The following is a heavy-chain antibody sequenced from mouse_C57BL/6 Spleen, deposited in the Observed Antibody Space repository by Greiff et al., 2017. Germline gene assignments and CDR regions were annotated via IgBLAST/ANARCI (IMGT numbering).Heavy chain of an antibody. CDR3: ARGGHYYGSSYNYFDY. J-gene: IGHJ2*01. D-gene: IGHD1-1*01. CDR1: GYTFTSYW. CDR2: IYPGSGST. V-gene: IGHV1-55*01. Sequence: QVQLQQPGAELVKPGASVKMSCKASGYTFTSYWITWVKQRPGQGLEWIGDIYPGSGSTNYNEKFKSKAKLTVDPSSSTAYMQLSSLTSEDSAVYYCARGGHYYGSSYNYFDYWGQGTTLTVSS.